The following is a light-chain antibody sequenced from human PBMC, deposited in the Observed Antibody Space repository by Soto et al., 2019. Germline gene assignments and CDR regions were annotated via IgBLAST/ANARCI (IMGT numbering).Light chain of an antibody. CDR1: SGDVGKYDY. CDR2: EVT. V-gene: IGLV2-14*01. J-gene: IGLJ2*01. CDR3: CSYTDTATRI. Sequence: QSALTQPASVSGSPGQSITISCTGASGDVGKYDYVSWYQQHPGKAPKLLIFEVTNRPSGISNRFSGSKSGNTASLTISGLQAEDEADYYCCSYTDTATRIFGGGTKLTVL.